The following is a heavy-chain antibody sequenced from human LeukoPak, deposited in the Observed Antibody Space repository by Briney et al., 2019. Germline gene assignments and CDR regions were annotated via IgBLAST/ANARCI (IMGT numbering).Heavy chain of an antibody. D-gene: IGHD2-2*01. Sequence: GASVKVSCKASGYTFTSYDINWVRQAPGQGLEWMGRINPNSGGTNYAQKFQGRVTMTRDTSISTAYMELSRLRSDDTAVYYCASGVWSTTSTTPYWGQGTLVTVSS. V-gene: IGHV1-2*06. CDR3: ASGVWSTTSTTPY. CDR2: INPNSGGT. J-gene: IGHJ4*02. CDR1: GYTFTSYD.